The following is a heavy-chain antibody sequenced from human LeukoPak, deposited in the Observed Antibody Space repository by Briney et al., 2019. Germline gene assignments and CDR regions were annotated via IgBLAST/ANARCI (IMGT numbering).Heavy chain of an antibody. CDR3: ARLREIPVFGVVTKSTSYFDY. CDR2: IRRSRDYI. CDR1: GFSFTTYS. V-gene: IGHV3-21*01. D-gene: IGHD3-3*01. Sequence: GGSLRLSCAASGFSFTTYSMNWVRQAPGKGLEWVSPIRRSRDYIFYADSVKGRFTISRDIAKNSLYLQMISLRAEDTAVYYCARLREIPVFGVVTKSTSYFDYWGQGTLVTVSS. J-gene: IGHJ4*02.